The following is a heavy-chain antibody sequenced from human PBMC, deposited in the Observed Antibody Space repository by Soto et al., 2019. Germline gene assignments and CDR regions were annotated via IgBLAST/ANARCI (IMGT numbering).Heavy chain of an antibody. CDR3: ARLRWETENNLFDR. D-gene: IGHD1-26*01. V-gene: IGHV4-30-4*01. J-gene: IGHJ5*02. CDR1: GDSVNSVDHY. CDR2: IYHSGST. Sequence: SATLSLTCTVSGDSVNSVDHYWSWIRQPPGKGLEWMGYIYHSGSTHYNPSLNSRLTISIDTSTNRFSLNLTSVTAADTAVYFCARLRWETENNLFDRRGQGSRVTV.